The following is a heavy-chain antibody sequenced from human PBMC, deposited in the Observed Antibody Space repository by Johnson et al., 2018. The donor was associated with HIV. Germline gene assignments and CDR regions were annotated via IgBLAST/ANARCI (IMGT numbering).Heavy chain of an antibody. Sequence: MLLVESGGAVVRPGGSLRLSCTASGFTFDDYGMNWVRQVPGQGLEWVSGINWNGGSTSYADSVKGRFTISRDNAKNSLYLQMKSLRAEDTALYYCAREVRYNLNQVPAFDIWGQGTMVTVSS. CDR3: AREVRYNLNQVPAFDI. J-gene: IGHJ3*02. CDR1: GFTFDDYG. CDR2: INWNGGST. D-gene: IGHD1-20*01. V-gene: IGHV3-20*04.